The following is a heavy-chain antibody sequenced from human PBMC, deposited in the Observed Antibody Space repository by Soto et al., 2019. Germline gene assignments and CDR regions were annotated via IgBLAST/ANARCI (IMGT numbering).Heavy chain of an antibody. D-gene: IGHD3-9*01. CDR3: AKCGIRYFDWLLFDY. CDR2: ISSSGSTI. V-gene: IGHV3-11*01. Sequence: QVQLVESGGGLVKPGGSLRLSCAASGFTFSDYYMSWIRQAPGKGLEWVSYISSSGSTIYYADSVKGRFTISRDNSKNTLYLQMNSLRAEDTAVYYCAKCGIRYFDWLLFDYWGQGTLVTVSS. CDR1: GFTFSDYY. J-gene: IGHJ4*02.